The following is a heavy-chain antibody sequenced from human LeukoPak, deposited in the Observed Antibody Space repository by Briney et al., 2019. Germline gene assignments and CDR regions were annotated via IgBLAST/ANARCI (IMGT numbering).Heavy chain of an antibody. CDR3: ATEYIVATSGIGWFDP. D-gene: IGHD5-12*01. CDR1: GYTLTELS. J-gene: IGHJ5*02. CDR2: FDPEDGET. V-gene: IGHV1-24*01. Sequence: ASVKVSCKVSGYTLTELSMHWVRQAPGKGLEWMGGFDPEDGETIYAQKFQGRVTMTEDTSTDTAYMELSSPRSEDTAVYYCATEYIVATSGIGWFDPWGQGTLVTVSS.